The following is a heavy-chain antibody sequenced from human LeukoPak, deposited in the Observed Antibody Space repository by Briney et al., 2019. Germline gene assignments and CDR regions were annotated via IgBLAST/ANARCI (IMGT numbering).Heavy chain of an antibody. D-gene: IGHD3-22*01. CDR1: GYTFTGYY. CDR2: INPNSGGT. J-gene: IGHJ4*02. Sequence: ASVKVSCKASGYTFTGYYMHWVRQAPGQGLEWMGWINPNSGGTNYAQKFQGRVTVTRDTSISTAYMELSRLRSDDTAVYYCARIPSYYYDSSGYPYYFDYWGQGTLVTVSS. V-gene: IGHV1-2*02. CDR3: ARIPSYYYDSSGYPYYFDY.